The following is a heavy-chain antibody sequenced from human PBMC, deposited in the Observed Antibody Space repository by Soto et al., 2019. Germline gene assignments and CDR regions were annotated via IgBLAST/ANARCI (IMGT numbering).Heavy chain of an antibody. J-gene: IGHJ5*02. CDR2: ISYDGSNK. V-gene: IGHV3-30-3*01. D-gene: IGHD2-2*02. CDR1: GFTFSSYA. CDR3: ARDPTVGYCSSTSCYTGPWFDP. Sequence: PGGSLRLSCAASGFTFSSYAMHWVRQAPGKGLEWVAVISYDGSNKYYAGSVKGRFTISRDNSKNTLYLQMNSLRAEDTAVYYCARDPTVGYCSSTSCYTGPWFDPWGQGTLVTVSS.